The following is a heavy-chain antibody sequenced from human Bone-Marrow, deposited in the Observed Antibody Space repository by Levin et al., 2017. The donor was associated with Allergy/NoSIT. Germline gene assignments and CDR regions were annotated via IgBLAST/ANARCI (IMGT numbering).Heavy chain of an antibody. J-gene: IGHJ2*01. CDR2: ISDDGSNK. Sequence: PGGSLRLSCAASGFIFSSYAMHWVRQAPGKGLEWVAVISDDGSNKYYADSVKGRFTISRDNSKKTLYLQMNSLRPEDTAVYYCARDSISAPVAGTFWYIDLWGRGTLVTVSS. CDR1: GFIFSSYA. D-gene: IGHD6-19*01. V-gene: IGHV3-30-3*01. CDR3: ARDSISAPVAGTFWYIDL.